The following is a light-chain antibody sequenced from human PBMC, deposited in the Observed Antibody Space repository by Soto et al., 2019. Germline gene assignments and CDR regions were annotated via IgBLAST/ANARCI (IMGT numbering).Light chain of an antibody. CDR2: DVT. CDR3: SSYTTSSTDV. V-gene: IGLV2-14*03. Sequence: QSALTQPASVSGSPGQSITISCTGTSSDVGVYNYVSWYQHHPGKAPKLMIYDVTDRPSGVSNRFSGSKSGNTASLTISGLQAEDEADYYCSSYTTSSTDVFGTGTKLTVL. CDR1: SSDVGVYNY. J-gene: IGLJ1*01.